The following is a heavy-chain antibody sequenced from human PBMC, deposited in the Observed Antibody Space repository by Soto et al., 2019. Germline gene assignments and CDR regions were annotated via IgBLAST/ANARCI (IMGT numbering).Heavy chain of an antibody. D-gene: IGHD6-13*01. Sequence: SVKLSCKASVGTFSSYAISWLRHAPRQGLEWMGGIIHIFGTANYPQKFQGRVTITADKSTSTAYMELSRLRSEDTAVYYCARDLDSSSWYLRGNRDWFDPWGQGTLVTVSS. CDR1: VGTFSSYA. V-gene: IGHV1-69*06. J-gene: IGHJ5*02. CDR2: IIHIFGTA. CDR3: ARDLDSSSWYLRGNRDWFDP.